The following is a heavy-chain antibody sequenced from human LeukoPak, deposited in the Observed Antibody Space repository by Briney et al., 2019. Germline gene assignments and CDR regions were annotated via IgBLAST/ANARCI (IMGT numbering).Heavy chain of an antibody. D-gene: IGHD5-12*01. CDR2: GDYSGGT. J-gene: IGHJ4*02. CDR1: GDSFTSVTDY. Sequence: PSETLSLTCTVSGDSFTSVTDYWAWIRQPPGKGLEWIATGDYSGGTYYNPSLKSRVTISVDTSKNQFSLKLSSVTAADTAVYYCARAPDIGWFDYWGQGTLVTVSS. V-gene: IGHV4-39*07. CDR3: ARAPDIGWFDY.